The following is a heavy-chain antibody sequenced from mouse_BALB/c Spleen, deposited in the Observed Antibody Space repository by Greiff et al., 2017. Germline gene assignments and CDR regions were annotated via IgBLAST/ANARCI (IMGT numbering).Heavy chain of an antibody. CDR1: GYAFTNYL. Sequence: VQLQESGAELVRPGTSVKVSCKASGYAFTNYLIEWVKQRPGQGLEWIGVINPGSGGTNYNEKFKGKATLTADKSSSTAYMQLSSLTSDDSAVYFCARSYHAMDYWGQGTSVTVSS. CDR3: ARSYHAMDY. CDR2: INPGSGGT. J-gene: IGHJ4*01. V-gene: IGHV1-54*01.